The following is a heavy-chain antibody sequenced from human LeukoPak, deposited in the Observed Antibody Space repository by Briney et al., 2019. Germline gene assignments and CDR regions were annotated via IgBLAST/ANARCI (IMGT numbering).Heavy chain of an antibody. J-gene: IGHJ2*01. V-gene: IGHV4-61*08. D-gene: IGHD1-26*01. CDR1: GGSISSGGYY. Sequence: SETLSLTCTVSGGSISSGGYYWSWVRQHPGKGLEWIGYIYYSGSTNYNPSLQSRVTISVDTSKNQFSLKLSSVTAADTGVYYCATNSGNYLDLWGRGTLVTVSS. CDR3: ATNSGNYLDL. CDR2: IYYSGST.